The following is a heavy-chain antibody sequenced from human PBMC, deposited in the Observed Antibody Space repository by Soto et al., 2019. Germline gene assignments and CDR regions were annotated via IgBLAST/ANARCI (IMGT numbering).Heavy chain of an antibody. Sequence: PGESLKISCKGSGYSFTSYWIAWVRQMPGKGLEWMGIIYPGDSDTRYNPSFQGQVTISADKSISTAYLQWSSLKASDTAMYYCASQVLLWFGGDAFDIWGQGTMVTVSS. J-gene: IGHJ3*02. CDR3: ASQVLLWFGGDAFDI. V-gene: IGHV5-51*01. CDR2: IYPGDSDT. CDR1: GYSFTSYW. D-gene: IGHD3-10*01.